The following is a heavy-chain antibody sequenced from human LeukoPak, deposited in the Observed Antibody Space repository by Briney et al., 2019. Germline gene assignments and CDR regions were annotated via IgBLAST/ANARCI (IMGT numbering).Heavy chain of an antibody. Sequence: GGSLRLSCAASGFTFSSYAMNWVRQAPGKGLEWVSSISGSGGSTDYADSVKGRFTISRDNSKNTLYLQLTSLRAEDTAVYYCAKGPRASGWTYFDYWGQGTLVTVSS. CDR1: GFTFSSYA. V-gene: IGHV3-23*01. J-gene: IGHJ4*02. D-gene: IGHD6-19*01. CDR3: AKGPRASGWTYFDY. CDR2: ISGSGGST.